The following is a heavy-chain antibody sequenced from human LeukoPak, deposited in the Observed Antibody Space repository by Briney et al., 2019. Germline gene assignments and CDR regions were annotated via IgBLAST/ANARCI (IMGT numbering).Heavy chain of an antibody. CDR3: ARLIIPTAPFDY. Sequence: GESLKISCKASGYSFTSCWIGWVRQMPGKGLEWMGIIYPGDSDTRYSPSFQGQVTISVDKSVSTAYLRWSSLKASDTAMYYCARLIIPTAPFDYWGQGTLVTVSS. CDR2: IYPGDSDT. D-gene: IGHD2/OR15-2a*01. J-gene: IGHJ4*02. V-gene: IGHV5-51*01. CDR1: GYSFTSCW.